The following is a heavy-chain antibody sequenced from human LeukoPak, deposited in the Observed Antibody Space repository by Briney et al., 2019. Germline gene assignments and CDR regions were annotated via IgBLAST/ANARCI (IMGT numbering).Heavy chain of an antibody. CDR3: VRGRVMRGTYYVAGQDALDV. J-gene: IGHJ3*01. V-gene: IGHV1-69*13. CDR2: IIPMFGVP. D-gene: IGHD3-16*01. Sequence: ASVKVCCKASGGTFSNYDINWVRQAPGQGLEWMGEIIPMFGVPNYAQKFQGRVTLTADESTSTAYMELSSLRSEDTAVYYCVRGRVMRGTYYVAGQDALDVGGQGTMVTVSS. CDR1: GGTFSNYD.